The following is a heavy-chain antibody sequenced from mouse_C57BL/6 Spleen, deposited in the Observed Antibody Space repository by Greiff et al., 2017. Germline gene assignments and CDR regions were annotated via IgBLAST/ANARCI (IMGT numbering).Heavy chain of an antibody. V-gene: IGHV1-15*01. J-gene: IGHJ4*01. Sequence: QVQLQQSGAELVRPGASVTLSCKASGHTFTDYEMHWVKQTPVHGLEWIGAIDPETGGTAYNQKFKGKAILTADKSSSTAYMELRSLTSEDSAVYYCTREDYYGSSYDAMDYWGQGTSVTVSS. CDR1: GHTFTDYE. CDR2: IDPETGGT. D-gene: IGHD1-1*01. CDR3: TREDYYGSSYDAMDY.